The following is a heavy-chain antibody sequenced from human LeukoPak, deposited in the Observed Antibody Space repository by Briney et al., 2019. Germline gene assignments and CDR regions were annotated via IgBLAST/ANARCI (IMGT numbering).Heavy chain of an antibody. CDR1: GYSFTNYW. CDR3: ARPVVPSAMNAFDI. J-gene: IGHJ3*02. D-gene: IGHD2-2*01. Sequence: GESLKISCKGSGYSFTNYWIGWVRQMPGKGLEWMGIIYPGDSATTYSPSFQGQITISADKSISTAYLQWSSLKASDTAMYYCARPVVPSAMNAFDIWGQGTMVTVSS. V-gene: IGHV5-51*01. CDR2: IYPGDSAT.